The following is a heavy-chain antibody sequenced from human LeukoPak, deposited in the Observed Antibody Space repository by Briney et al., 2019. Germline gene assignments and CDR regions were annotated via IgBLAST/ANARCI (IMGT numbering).Heavy chain of an antibody. CDR1: GFTFSSYG. CDR2: IRYDGSNK. CDR3: AKDLPLLVIVAAGPTDY. J-gene: IGHJ4*02. Sequence: HAGGSLRLSCAASGFTFSSYGMHWVRQAPGKGLEWVAFIRYDGSNKYYADSVKGRFTISRDNSKNTLYLQMNSLRAEDTAVYYCAKDLPLLVIVAAGPTDYWGQGTLVTVSS. D-gene: IGHD5-12*01. V-gene: IGHV3-30*02.